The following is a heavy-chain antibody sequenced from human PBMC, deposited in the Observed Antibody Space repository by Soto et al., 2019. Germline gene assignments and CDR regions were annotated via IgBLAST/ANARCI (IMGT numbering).Heavy chain of an antibody. J-gene: IGHJ5*02. CDR3: AKDSLPRSSPTDWFDP. V-gene: IGHV3-23*01. D-gene: IGHD2-2*01. CDR2: ISGSGGST. CDR1: GFTFSSYA. Sequence: PGGSLRLSCAASGFTFSSYAMSCVRQAPGKGLEWVSAISGSGGSTYYADSVKGRFTISRDNSKDTLYLQMNSLGAEDTAVYYCAKDSLPRSSPTDWFDPWGQGTLVTVSS.